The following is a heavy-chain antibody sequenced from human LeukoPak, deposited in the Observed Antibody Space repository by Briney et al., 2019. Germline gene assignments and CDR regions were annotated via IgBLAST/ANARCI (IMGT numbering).Heavy chain of an antibody. CDR1: GGSFSGYY. V-gene: IGHV4-34*01. CDR3: ARESYSSKRQY. D-gene: IGHD6-13*01. CDR2: INHSGST. Sequence: PSETLSLTCAVYGGSFSGYYWSWIRQPPGKGLEWIGEINHSGSTNYNPSLKSRVTISVDTSKNQFSLKLSSVTAADTAVYYCARESYSSKRQYWGQGTLVTVSS. J-gene: IGHJ4*02.